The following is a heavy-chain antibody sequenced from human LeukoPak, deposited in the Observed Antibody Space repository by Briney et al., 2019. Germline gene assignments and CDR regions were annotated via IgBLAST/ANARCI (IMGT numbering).Heavy chain of an antibody. CDR1: GGSFSGYY. V-gene: IGHV4-34*01. CDR3: ARWGCTSTTCYTPFDF. CDR2: INLSGST. Sequence: PSETLSLTCAVYGGSFSGYYWSWIRQPPGKGLEWIGEINLSGSTKYNPALKSRVTISVDTSKNQFSLKLSSVTAADTAVYYCARWGCTSTTCYTPFDFWGPGTLVTVSS. J-gene: IGHJ4*02. D-gene: IGHD2-2*02.